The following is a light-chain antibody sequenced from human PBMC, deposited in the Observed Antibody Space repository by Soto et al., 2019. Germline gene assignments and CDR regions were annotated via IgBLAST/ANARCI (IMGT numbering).Light chain of an antibody. Sequence: IVLTQSPGTLSLSPGERATLSCRASQSVINSYLAWYQQKPGQAPRLLLYGAYNRATGIPDRFSGSGSGTDFTLTISRLEPEDFAVYYCQQYGTAPWTFGQGTKVEIK. CDR1: QSVINSY. V-gene: IGKV3-20*01. J-gene: IGKJ1*01. CDR3: QQYGTAPWT. CDR2: GAY.